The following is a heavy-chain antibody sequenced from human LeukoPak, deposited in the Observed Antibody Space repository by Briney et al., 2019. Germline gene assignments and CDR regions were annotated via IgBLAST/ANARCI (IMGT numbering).Heavy chain of an antibody. D-gene: IGHD1-1*01. Sequence: GRSLRLSCAASGFTYSSYAMHWPRQAPGKGLEGVAVISYDGSNKYYADSVKGRFTISRDNSKNTLYLQMNSLSGEDTAVYYCARDRGNVCYNWNDFYGMDVWGKGTPVTVSS. V-gene: IGHV3-30*04. CDR1: GFTYSSYA. CDR2: ISYDGSNK. J-gene: IGHJ6*04. CDR3: ARDRGNVCYNWNDFYGMDV.